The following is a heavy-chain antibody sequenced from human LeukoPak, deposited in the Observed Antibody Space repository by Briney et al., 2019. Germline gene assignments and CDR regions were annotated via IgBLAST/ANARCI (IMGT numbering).Heavy chain of an antibody. CDR3: AKGPLLWD. CDR1: GFTFSSYG. V-gene: IGHV3-23*01. D-gene: IGHD2/OR15-2a*01. Sequence: GGSLRLSCAASGFTFSSYGMSWVRQAPGKGLEWVSAISGSGGSRDYADSVKGRLTISRDNSKNTLYLQMNSLRAEDTAVYYCAKGPLLWDWGQGTLVTVSS. J-gene: IGHJ4*02. CDR2: ISGSGGSR.